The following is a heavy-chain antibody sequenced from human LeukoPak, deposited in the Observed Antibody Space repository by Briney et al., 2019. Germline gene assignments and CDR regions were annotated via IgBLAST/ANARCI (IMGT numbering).Heavy chain of an antibody. J-gene: IGHJ6*02. D-gene: IGHD2-2*01. V-gene: IGHV3-7*01. CDR1: GFTFSSYW. CDR2: IKPDGSEK. CDR3: AGSSTSLNKFGMDV. Sequence: PGGSLRLSCEASGFTFSSYWMTWVRQAPGKGLEWVANIKPDGSEKYNVDSVKGRFTISRDNAKNSLYLQMNSLSAEDTAVYYCAGSSTSLNKFGMDVWGQGTTVTVSS.